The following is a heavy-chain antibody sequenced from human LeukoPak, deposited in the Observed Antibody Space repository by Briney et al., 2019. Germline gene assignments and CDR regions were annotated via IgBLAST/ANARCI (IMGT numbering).Heavy chain of an antibody. CDR3: ARVDYYYDSSGYYFDY. CDR1: GGSISSGGYY. Sequence: SETLSLTCTVSGGSISSGGYYWSWIRQPPGKGLEWIGEINHSGSTNYNPSLKSRVTISVDTSKNQFSLKLSSVTAADTAVYYCARVDYYYDSSGYYFDYWGQGTLVTVSS. J-gene: IGHJ4*02. CDR2: INHSGST. V-gene: IGHV4-39*07. D-gene: IGHD3-22*01.